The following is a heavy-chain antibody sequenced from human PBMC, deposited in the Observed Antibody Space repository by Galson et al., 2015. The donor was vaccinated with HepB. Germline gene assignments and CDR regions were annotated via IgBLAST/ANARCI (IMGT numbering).Heavy chain of an antibody. CDR2: IIPIFGSA. CDR1: GGTFRTHA. Sequence: SVKGSCKAFGGTFRTHAISWVRQAPGQGLEWMGGIIPIFGSANYAQRFRGRGTITSDESTSTAYMELSSLKSEDTAVYYCARFSGAAYKSSIYSYYYMDVWGEGTTVTVSS. J-gene: IGHJ6*03. CDR3: ARFSGAAYKSSIYSYYYMDV. V-gene: IGHV1-69*13. D-gene: IGHD1-1*01.